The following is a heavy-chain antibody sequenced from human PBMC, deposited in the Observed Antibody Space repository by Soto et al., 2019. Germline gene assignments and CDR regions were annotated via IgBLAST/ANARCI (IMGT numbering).Heavy chain of an antibody. CDR2: IDPSDSYT. CDR1: ADSFTSYC. V-gene: IGHV5-10-1*01. CDR3: AMLALTMVPLGDD. J-gene: IGHJ4*02. Sequence: PGASQTMSGQGSADSFTSYCISWMRQMPGKGLEWMGRIDPSDSYTNYSPSFQGHVTISADKSISTAYLQWSSLKASDTAMYYCAMLALTMVPLGDDWVQGTLVIV. D-gene: IGHD3-10*01.